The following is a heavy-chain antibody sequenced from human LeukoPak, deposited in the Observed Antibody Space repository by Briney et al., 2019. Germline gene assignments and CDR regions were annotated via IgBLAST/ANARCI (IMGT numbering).Heavy chain of an antibody. J-gene: IGHJ4*02. CDR2: ISSSSSYT. V-gene: IGHV3-11*03. CDR1: GFTFSDYY. CDR3: VRLLWFGELALNYFDY. D-gene: IGHD3-10*01. Sequence: GGSLRLSCAASGFTFSDYYMSWIRQAPGEGRGWVSYISSSSSYTNYADSVKGRFTISRDNAKNSLYLQMNSLRAEDTAVYYCVRLLWFGELALNYFDYWGQGTLVTVSS.